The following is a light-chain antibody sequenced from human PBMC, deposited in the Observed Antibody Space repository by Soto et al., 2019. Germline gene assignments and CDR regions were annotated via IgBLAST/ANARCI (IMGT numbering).Light chain of an antibody. Sequence: QSALTQPASVSGSPGQSITISCTGTSSDVGAYDFVSWYQQHPGNAPKVMIYDVSYRPSGVSNRFSGSKSGDTASLTISGLQAEDEAHYYCTSYTSSSTVIFGGGTKLTVL. J-gene: IGLJ2*01. CDR2: DVS. CDR1: SSDVGAYDF. CDR3: TSYTSSSTVI. V-gene: IGLV2-14*01.